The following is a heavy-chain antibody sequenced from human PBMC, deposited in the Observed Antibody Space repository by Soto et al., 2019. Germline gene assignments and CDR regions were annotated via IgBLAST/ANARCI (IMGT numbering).Heavy chain of an antibody. J-gene: IGHJ5*02. Sequence: GGSLRLSCTVSGFPFTSYWMHWVRQAPGKGPVWVSRINHDGSKSEYADSVKGRFTISRGNSKNTLYLQMNNVRREDTALYYCVREPWGFSGTWYDLWGQGTLVTVSS. CDR1: GFPFTSYW. CDR2: INHDGSKS. V-gene: IGHV3-74*03. D-gene: IGHD5-12*01. CDR3: VREPWGFSGTWYDL.